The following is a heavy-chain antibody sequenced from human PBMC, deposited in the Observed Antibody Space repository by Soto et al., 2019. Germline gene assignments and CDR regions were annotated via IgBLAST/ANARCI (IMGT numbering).Heavy chain of an antibody. CDR2: ISSNGGST. J-gene: IGHJ6*02. CDR3: AREEWLDYYYGMDV. D-gene: IGHD6-19*01. Sequence: EVQLVESGGGLVQPGGSLRLSCAASGFTFSSYAMHWVRRAPGKGLEYVSAISSNGGSTYYANSVKGRFTISRDNSKNTLYLQMGSLRAEDMAVYYCAREEWLDYYYGMDVWGQGTTVTVSS. V-gene: IGHV3-64*01. CDR1: GFTFSSYA.